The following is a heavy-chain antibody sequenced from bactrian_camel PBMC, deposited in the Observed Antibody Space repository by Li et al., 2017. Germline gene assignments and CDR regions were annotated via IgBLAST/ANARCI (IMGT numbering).Heavy chain of an antibody. Sequence: HVQLVESGGGSVQAGGSLRLSCAASGKTNTPRCMGWFRQAPGKGLEWVSSINGNSKNRHYSDSVKGRFTVSRDNAENTLYLQMNDLKPEDSAMYFCAEYPYGVAAGWEGYQYNYWGQGTQVTVS. CDR2: INGNSKNR. D-gene: IGHD5*01. V-gene: IGHV3-2*01. CDR3: AEYPYGVAAGWEGYQYNY. CDR1: GKTNTPRC. J-gene: IGHJ4*01.